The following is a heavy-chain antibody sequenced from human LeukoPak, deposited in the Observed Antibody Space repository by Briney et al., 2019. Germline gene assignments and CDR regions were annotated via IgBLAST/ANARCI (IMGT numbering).Heavy chain of an antibody. CDR3: ARTREMATIRGAIDY. V-gene: IGHV3-20*04. CDR2: INWNGGST. Sequence: GGSLRLSCAASGFTFSSYAMSWVRQAPGKGLEWVSGINWNGGSTGYADSVKGRFTISRDSAKNSLYLQMNSLRAEDTALYYCARTREMATIRGAIDYWGQGTLVTVSS. D-gene: IGHD5-24*01. CDR1: GFTFSSYA. J-gene: IGHJ4*02.